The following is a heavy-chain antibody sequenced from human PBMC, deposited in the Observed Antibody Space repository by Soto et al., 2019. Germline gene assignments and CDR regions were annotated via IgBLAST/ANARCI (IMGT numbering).Heavy chain of an antibody. CDR3: ARSPNSLSYLADFDY. V-gene: IGHV3-30*03. D-gene: IGHD1-26*01. CDR2: ISYDGSNK. J-gene: IGHJ4*02. CDR1: GFTFSSYG. Sequence: QVQLVESGGGVVQPGRSLRLSCAASGFTFSSYGMHWVRQAPGKGLEWVAVISYDGSNKYYADSVKGRFTISIDNSKNTPYLQMNSRRAEDTAVNYRARSPNSLSYLADFDYCGQGTLVTVSS.